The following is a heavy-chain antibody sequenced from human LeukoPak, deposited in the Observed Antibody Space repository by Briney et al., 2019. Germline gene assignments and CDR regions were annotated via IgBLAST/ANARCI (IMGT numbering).Heavy chain of an antibody. Sequence: SETLSLTCAVYGGSFSGYYWSWIRQPPGKGLEWIGEINHSGSTNYNPSLKSRVTISVDTSKNQFSLKLSSVTAADTAVYYCARGRDTLRSRGNTSFDYWGQGTLVTVPS. J-gene: IGHJ4*02. CDR1: GGSFSGYY. CDR2: INHSGST. CDR3: ARGRDTLRSRGNTSFDY. D-gene: IGHD3-16*01. V-gene: IGHV4-34*01.